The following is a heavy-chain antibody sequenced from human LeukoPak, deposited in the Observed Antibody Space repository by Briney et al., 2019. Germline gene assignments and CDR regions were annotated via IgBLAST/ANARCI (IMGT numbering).Heavy chain of an antibody. D-gene: IGHD3-22*01. Sequence: GGSLRLSCAASGFTFSTYAVNWVRQAPGKGLEWVSTISGSGDSTYYADSVKGRFTISRDNSKDTLYLQMSSVRVDDTAVYYCARDIPLPYYYDSSGYPRGTCDYWGQGTLVTVSS. CDR1: GFTFSTYA. CDR2: ISGSGDST. CDR3: ARDIPLPYYYDSSGYPRGTCDY. J-gene: IGHJ4*02. V-gene: IGHV3-23*01.